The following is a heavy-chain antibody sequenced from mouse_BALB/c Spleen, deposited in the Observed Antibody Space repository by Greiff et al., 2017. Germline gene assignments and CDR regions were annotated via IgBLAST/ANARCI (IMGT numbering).Heavy chain of an antibody. J-gene: IGHJ3*01. V-gene: IGHV14-3*02. Sequence: VQLQQSGAELVKPGASVKLSCTASGFNIKDTYMHWVKQRPEQGLEWIGRIDPANGNTKYDPKFQGKATITADTSSNTAYLQLSSLTSEDTAVYYCARGVTTSGFAYWGQGTLVTVSA. CDR3: ARGVTTSGFAY. CDR2: IDPANGNT. CDR1: GFNIKDTY. D-gene: IGHD2-3*01.